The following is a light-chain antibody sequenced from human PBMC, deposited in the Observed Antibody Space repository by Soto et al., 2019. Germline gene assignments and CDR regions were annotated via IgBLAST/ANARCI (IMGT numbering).Light chain of an antibody. Sequence: DIQMTQSPSTLSASVEDTVTITCRASQTISNRLAWYQQKPGKAPKLLVYDASSLVGGAPSRVSGSGSGTEFTLTISSLQPDDFATYYCQQYSFYSTFGQATTVE. CDR1: QTISNR. CDR2: DAS. V-gene: IGKV1-5*01. CDR3: QQYSFYST. J-gene: IGKJ1*01.